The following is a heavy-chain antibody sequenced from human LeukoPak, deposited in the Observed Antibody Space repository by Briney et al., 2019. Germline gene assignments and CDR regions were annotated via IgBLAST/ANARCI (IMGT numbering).Heavy chain of an antibody. J-gene: IGHJ3*02. D-gene: IGHD3-16*01. CDR2: ISWNSGSI. CDR1: GFTFDDYA. V-gene: IGHV3-9*01. Sequence: GRSLRLSCAASGFTFDDYAMHWVRQAPGKGLEWVSGISWNSGSIGYADSVRGRFTISRDNAKNSLYLQMNSLRAEDTALYYCAKERLGAFDIWGQGTMVTVSS. CDR3: AKERLGAFDI.